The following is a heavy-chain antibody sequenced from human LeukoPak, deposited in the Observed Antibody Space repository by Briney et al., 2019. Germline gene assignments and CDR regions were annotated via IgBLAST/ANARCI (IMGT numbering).Heavy chain of an antibody. CDR3: ARGGSGSGYLYYFDY. J-gene: IGHJ4*02. Sequence: ASVKVSCKASGYSFNDYSMHWVRQAPRQALEWMGRINSNSGGTSYVQNFQGRVTMTRDTSINTAYMELSGLTSDDTAVYYCARGGSGSGYLYYFDYWGQGTLVSVSS. CDR2: INSNSGGT. D-gene: IGHD3-10*01. V-gene: IGHV1-2*06. CDR1: GYSFNDYS.